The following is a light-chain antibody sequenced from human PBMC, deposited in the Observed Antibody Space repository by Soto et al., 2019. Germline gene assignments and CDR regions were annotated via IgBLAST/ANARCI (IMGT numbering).Light chain of an antibody. CDR2: GTS. Sequence: EIVLTQSPGTLSLSPGERATLSCRASQSGSSSYLAWYQQKPGHAPRLLIYGTSSRATAIPDRFRGSGSGTHLAELSGRLEPEDFAVYEWQRYDSSSWTLGQGTQGDIK. CDR1: QSGSSSY. CDR3: QRYDSSSWT. J-gene: IGKJ1*01. V-gene: IGKV3-20*01.